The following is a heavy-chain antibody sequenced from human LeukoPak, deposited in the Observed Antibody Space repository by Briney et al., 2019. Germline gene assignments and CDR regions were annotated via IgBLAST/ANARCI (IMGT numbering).Heavy chain of an antibody. CDR2: IYSGGST. D-gene: IGHD2-2*01. V-gene: IGHV3-53*01. CDR3: AKDPTSWHFDY. CDR1: GFTVSSNY. Sequence: PGGSLRLSCAASGFTVSSNYMSWVRQAPGKGLEWVSVIYSGGSTYYADSVKGRFTISRDNSKNTLYLQMNSLRAEDTAVYYCAKDPTSWHFDYWGQGTLVTVSS. J-gene: IGHJ4*02.